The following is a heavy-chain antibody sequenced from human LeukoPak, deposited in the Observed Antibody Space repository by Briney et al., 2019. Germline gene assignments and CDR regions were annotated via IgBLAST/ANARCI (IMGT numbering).Heavy chain of an antibody. Sequence: QASETLSLTGTVSGGSISSYYWSWIRQPPGKGLEWIGYIYYSGSTNYNPSLKSRVTISVDTSKNQCSLKLSSVTAADTAVYYCARAQRGYSYGSFDYWGQGTLVTVSS. V-gene: IGHV4-59*12. D-gene: IGHD5-18*01. J-gene: IGHJ4*02. CDR1: GGSISSYY. CDR3: ARAQRGYSYGSFDY. CDR2: IYYSGST.